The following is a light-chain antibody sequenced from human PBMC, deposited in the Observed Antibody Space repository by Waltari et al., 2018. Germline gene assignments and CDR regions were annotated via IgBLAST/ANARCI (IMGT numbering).Light chain of an antibody. Sequence: DIMMTQSPISLPVSPGEPAYISCRSSQSLLHSNGYHYLDWYLQKPWQSPQLLVYFGTNRASGVADRFRGSASGTDFTLKVSRVEAEDVGVYFCMQGLQIPCTFGQGTKLEI. CDR3: MQGLQIPCT. J-gene: IGKJ2*02. V-gene: IGKV2-28*01. CDR1: QSLLHSNGYHY. CDR2: FGT.